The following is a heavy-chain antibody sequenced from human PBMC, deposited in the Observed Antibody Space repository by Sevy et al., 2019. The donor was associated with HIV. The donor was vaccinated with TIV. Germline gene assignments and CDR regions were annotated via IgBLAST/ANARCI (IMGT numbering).Heavy chain of an antibody. CDR2: ISSGSSYI. CDR1: GFTFSTYT. J-gene: IGHJ4*02. Sequence: GGSLRLSCAASGFTFSTYTMNWVRQAPGKGLEWVSSISSGSSYIYYADSVKGRFTISRDNAKNSLYLQMNSLRAEDAAIYYCARDGGCTSTSCLLYFDYWGQGTPVTVSS. CDR3: ARDGGCTSTSCLLYFDY. V-gene: IGHV3-21*01. D-gene: IGHD2-2*01.